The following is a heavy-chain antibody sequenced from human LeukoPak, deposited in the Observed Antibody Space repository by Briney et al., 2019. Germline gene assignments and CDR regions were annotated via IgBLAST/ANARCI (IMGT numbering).Heavy chain of an antibody. J-gene: IGHJ5*02. CDR3: AKPSYNSGWFILS. Sequence: SETLSLTCTVSGYSISTGYYWDWIRQPPGKGLEWIGTFYHGGSTYYNPSLKSRVTISVDTSKNQFSLNLTSVTAADTAVYYCAKPSYNSGWFILSWGQGTLVTVSS. D-gene: IGHD6-19*01. CDR1: GYSISTGYY. CDR2: FYHGGST. V-gene: IGHV4-38-2*02.